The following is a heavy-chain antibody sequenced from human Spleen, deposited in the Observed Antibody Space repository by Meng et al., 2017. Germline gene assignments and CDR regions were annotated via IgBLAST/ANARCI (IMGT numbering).Heavy chain of an antibody. J-gene: IGHJ3*02. D-gene: IGHD4-17*01. CDR1: DYSISTGYL. CDR3: ARVTTVPHDAFDI. CDR2: IYHSGNS. V-gene: IGHV4-38-2*02. Sequence: GSLRLSCTVSDYSISTGYLWGWIRQPPGKGLEWIASIYHSGNSYYNPSLKSRVTISVDTSKNQFSLKLSSVTAADTAVYYCARVTTVPHDAFDIWGQGTMVTVSS.